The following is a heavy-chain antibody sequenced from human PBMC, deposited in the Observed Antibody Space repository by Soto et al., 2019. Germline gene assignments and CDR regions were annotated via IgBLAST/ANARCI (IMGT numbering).Heavy chain of an antibody. CDR3: ARGKGYYDSSGYYSYYFDY. CDR2: INHSGST. D-gene: IGHD3-22*01. J-gene: IGHJ4*02. Sequence: SETLSLTCAVYGGSFSGYYWSWIRQPPGKGLEWIGEINHSGSTNYNPSLKSRVTISVDTSKNQFSLKLSSVTAADTAVYYCARGKGYYDSSGYYSYYFDYWGQGTLVTVSS. V-gene: IGHV4-34*01. CDR1: GGSFSGYY.